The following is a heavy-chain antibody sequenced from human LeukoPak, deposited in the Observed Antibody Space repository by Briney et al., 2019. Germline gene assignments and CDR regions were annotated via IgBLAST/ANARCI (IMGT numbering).Heavy chain of an antibody. Sequence: PGGSLRLSCAASGFTFSSYAMSWVRQAPGKGLQWVSAISGIGGSTYYADSVKGRFTISRDNSKNTLYLQMNSLRAEDTAVYYCARCSGGSCSYYFDYWGQGTLVTVSS. D-gene: IGHD2-15*01. CDR2: ISGIGGST. V-gene: IGHV3-23*01. J-gene: IGHJ4*02. CDR1: GFTFSSYA. CDR3: ARCSGGSCSYYFDY.